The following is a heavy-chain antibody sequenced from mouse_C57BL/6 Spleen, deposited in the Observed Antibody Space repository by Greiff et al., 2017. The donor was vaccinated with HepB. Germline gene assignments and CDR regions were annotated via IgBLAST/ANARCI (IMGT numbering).Heavy chain of an antibody. CDR1: GYTFTSYW. CDR2: INPSNGGT. CDR3: ARGEGLLRSHFDY. Sequence: VQLQQPGTELVKPGASVKLSCKASGYTFTSYWMHWVKQRPGQGLEWIGNINPSNGGTNYNEKFKSKATLTVDKSSSTAYMQLSSLTSEDSAVYDCARGEGLLRSHFDYWGQGTTLTVSS. J-gene: IGHJ2*01. V-gene: IGHV1-53*01. D-gene: IGHD2-3*01.